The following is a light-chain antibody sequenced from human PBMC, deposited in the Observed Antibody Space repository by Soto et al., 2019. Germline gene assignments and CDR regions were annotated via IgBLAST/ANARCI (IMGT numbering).Light chain of an antibody. CDR2: DAS. CDR3: QQYNSYLYT. CDR1: QSISSW. Sequence: DIQMTQSPSTLSASVGDRVTITCRASQSISSWLAWYQQKPGKAPKLLIYDASSLESGVPSRFSGSGSGTEFTLTISSLQPDDFETYYCQQYNSYLYTFGPGTKLDIX. V-gene: IGKV1-5*01. J-gene: IGKJ2*01.